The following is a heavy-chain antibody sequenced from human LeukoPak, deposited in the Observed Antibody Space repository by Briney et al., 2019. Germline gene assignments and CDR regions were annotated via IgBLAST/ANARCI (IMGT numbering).Heavy chain of an antibody. J-gene: IGHJ4*02. CDR2: INHSGST. V-gene: IGHV4-34*01. Sequence: SETLSLTCAVYGGSFSGYYWSWIRQPPGEGLEWIGEINHSGSTSYNSSLKSRVTISVDTSKNQFSLKLTSVTAADTAVYYCARGLDYYDSSGYRLPALGYWGQGTLVTVSS. CDR1: GGSFSGYY. D-gene: IGHD3-22*01. CDR3: ARGLDYYDSSGYRLPALGY.